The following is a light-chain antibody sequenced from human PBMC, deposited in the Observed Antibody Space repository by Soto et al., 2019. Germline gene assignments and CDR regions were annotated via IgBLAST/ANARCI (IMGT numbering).Light chain of an antibody. CDR3: QAYDYSLTAFV. CDR1: SSDVGGYNY. Sequence: QSALTQPASVSGSPGQSITISCTGTSSDVGGYNYVSWYQQHPGKAPKLVIYEVTKRPSGVSNRFSGSKSGNTASLTISGLQAEDETDYYCQAYDYSLTAFVFGGGTKLTVL. CDR2: EVT. V-gene: IGLV2-14*01. J-gene: IGLJ3*02.